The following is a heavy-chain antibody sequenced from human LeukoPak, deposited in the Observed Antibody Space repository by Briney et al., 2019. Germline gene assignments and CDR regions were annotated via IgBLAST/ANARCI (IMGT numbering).Heavy chain of an antibody. CDR2: FDPEDGET. J-gene: IGHJ4*02. V-gene: IGHV1-24*01. Sequence: ASVKVSCKVSGYTLTELFMHWVRQAPGKGLEWMGGFDPEDGETIYAQKFQGRVTMTEDTSTDTAYMELSSLRSEDTAVYYCATQVLEWLFTQTYMGYFDYWGQGTLVTVSS. CDR1: GYTLTELF. CDR3: ATQVLEWLFTQTYMGYFDY. D-gene: IGHD3-3*01.